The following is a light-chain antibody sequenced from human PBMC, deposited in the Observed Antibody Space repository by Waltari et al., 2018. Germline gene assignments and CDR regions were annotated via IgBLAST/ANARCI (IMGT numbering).Light chain of an antibody. V-gene: IGLV3-27*01. CDR1: ILPKNF. J-gene: IGLJ2*01. CDR2: NDS. CDR3: YSTANNSPVV. Sequence: SYELTQPSSVSVSPGQTARITCSGDILPKNFARWFQQKPGQAPLLVIYNDSERPSGIPERFSGSSSGTTVTLTIRGAQIEDEADYFCYSTANNSPVVFGGGTRLTVL.